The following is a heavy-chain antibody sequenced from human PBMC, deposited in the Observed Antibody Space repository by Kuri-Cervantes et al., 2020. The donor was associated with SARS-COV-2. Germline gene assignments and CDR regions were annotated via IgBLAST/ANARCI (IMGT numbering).Heavy chain of an antibody. CDR1: GGTFSSYA. CDR2: IIPIFGTA. CDR3: ARGWQQQLVGDAFDI. D-gene: IGHD6-13*01. J-gene: IGHJ3*02. Sequence: SVKVSCKASGGTFSSYAISWVRQAPGQGLEWMGGIIPIFGTANYAQKFQGRVTITTDESTSTAYMELSSLRSEDTAVYYCARGWQQQLVGDAFDIWGQGTMVTDSS. V-gene: IGHV1-69*05.